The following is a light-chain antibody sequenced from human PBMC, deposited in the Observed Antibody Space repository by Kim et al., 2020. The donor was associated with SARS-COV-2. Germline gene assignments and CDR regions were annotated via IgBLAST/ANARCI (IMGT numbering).Light chain of an antibody. J-gene: IGKJ2*01. CDR1: QGVSRSH. CDR2: GAS. CDR3: QQYGTLPYA. V-gene: IGKV3-20*01. Sequence: LAPGERPAISCTASQGVSRSHLAWYQQKPGQAPRLLSCGASRRTTGIADRFTASGSGTYFTLSISRLEPEDFAVYYCQQYGTLPYAFGQGTKLEI.